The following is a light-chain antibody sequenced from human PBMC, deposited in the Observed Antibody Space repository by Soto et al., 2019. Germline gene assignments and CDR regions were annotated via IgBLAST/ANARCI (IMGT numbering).Light chain of an antibody. Sequence: QSVLTQPASVSGSPGQSITISCTGTSSDVGGYNYVSWYQQHPGKAPQLMIYDVSSRPSGVSLRFSGSKSGNTASLTISGLQAEGEAYYFCSSYTAITTTRVFGGGTKLTVL. CDR1: SSDVGGYNY. CDR3: SSYTAITTTRV. CDR2: DVS. J-gene: IGLJ2*01. V-gene: IGLV2-14*03.